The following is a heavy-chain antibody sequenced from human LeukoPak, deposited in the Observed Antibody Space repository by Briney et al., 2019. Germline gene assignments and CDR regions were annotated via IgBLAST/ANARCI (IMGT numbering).Heavy chain of an antibody. J-gene: IGHJ4*02. D-gene: IGHD3-22*01. V-gene: IGHV3-23*01. CDR1: GFTFSTYA. CDR3: AKGWYYYDI. Sequence: AGGSLRLSCAASGFTFSTYAMSWVRQAPGKGLEWVSGISGRDGSTYYADSVKGRFTISRDISKNTLYLQMNSLRAEDTAVYYCAKGWYYYDIGGQGTLVTVSS. CDR2: ISGRDGST.